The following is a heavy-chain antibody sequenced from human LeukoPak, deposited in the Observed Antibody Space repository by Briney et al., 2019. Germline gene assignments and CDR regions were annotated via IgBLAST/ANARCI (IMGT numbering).Heavy chain of an antibody. CDR2: MNPNSGNT. CDR3: ARVRGGVSPAFDI. CDR1: GGTFSSYA. D-gene: IGHD3-16*01. V-gene: IGHV1-8*03. J-gene: IGHJ3*02. Sequence: GASVKVSCKASGGTFSSYAISWVRQATGQGLEWMGWMNPNSGNTGYAQKFQGRVTITRNTSISTAYMELSSLRSEDTAVYYCARVRGGVSPAFDIWGQGTMVTVSS.